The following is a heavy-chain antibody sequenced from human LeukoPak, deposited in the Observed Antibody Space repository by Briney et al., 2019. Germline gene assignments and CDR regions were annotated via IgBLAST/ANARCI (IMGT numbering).Heavy chain of an antibody. CDR2: ISAYNGNT. CDR1: GYTFTSYG. J-gene: IGHJ4*02. D-gene: IGHD1-26*01. CDR3: AREGSYSGSYEDY. V-gene: IGHV1-18*01. Sequence: ASVKVSCKASGYTFTSYGTSWVRQAPGQGLEWMGWISAYNGNTNYAQKLQGRVTMTTDTSTSTAYVELRSLRSDDTAVYYCAREGSYSGSYEDYWGQGTLVTVSS.